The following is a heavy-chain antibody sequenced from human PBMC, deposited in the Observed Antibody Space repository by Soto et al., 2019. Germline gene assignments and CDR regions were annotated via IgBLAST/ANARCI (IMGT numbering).Heavy chain of an antibody. CDR3: AKDVPPGDIQLWLDYYYYMDV. J-gene: IGHJ6*03. CDR2: ISGSGGST. CDR1: GFTFSSYA. Sequence: EVQLLESGGGLVQPGGSLRLSCAASGFTFSSYAMSWVRQAPGKGLEWVSAISGSGGSTYYADSVKGRFTISRDNSKNTLYLQMNSLRAEDTAVYYCAKDVPPGDIQLWLDYYYYMDVWGKGTTVTVSS. D-gene: IGHD5-18*01. V-gene: IGHV3-23*01.